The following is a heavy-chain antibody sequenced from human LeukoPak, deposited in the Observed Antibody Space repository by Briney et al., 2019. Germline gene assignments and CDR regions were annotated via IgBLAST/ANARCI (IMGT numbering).Heavy chain of an antibody. CDR3: ARFPGYYDSSGYYMSFDY. D-gene: IGHD3-22*01. J-gene: IGHJ4*02. CDR2: MYYSGST. CDR1: GGSISSSSYY. V-gene: IGHV4-39*01. Sequence: SETLSLTCTVSGGSISSSSYYWGWIRQPPGKGLEWIGSMYYSGSTYYNPSLKSRVTISVDTSKNQFSLKLSSVTAADTAVYYCARFPGYYDSSGYYMSFDYWGQGTLVTVSS.